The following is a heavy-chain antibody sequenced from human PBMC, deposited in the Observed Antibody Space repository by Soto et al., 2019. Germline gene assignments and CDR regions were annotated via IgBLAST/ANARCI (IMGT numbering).Heavy chain of an antibody. CDR1: GGTFSSYA. CDR3: ALSPGDSYGPHYYYYYGMDV. J-gene: IGHJ6*02. CDR2: IIPIFGAA. V-gene: IGHV1-69*13. Sequence: SVKVSCKASGGTFSSYAISWVRQAPGQGLEWMGGIIPIFGAANYAQKFQGRVTITADESTSTAYMELSSLRSEDTAVYYCALSPGDSYGPHYYYYYGMDVWGQGTTVTVSS. D-gene: IGHD5-18*01.